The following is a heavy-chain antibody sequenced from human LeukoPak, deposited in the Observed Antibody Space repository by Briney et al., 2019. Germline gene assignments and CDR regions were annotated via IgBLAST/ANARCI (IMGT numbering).Heavy chain of an antibody. J-gene: IGHJ4*02. CDR1: GGSFSGYY. D-gene: IGHD2-21*02. Sequence: TSETLSLTCAVYGGSFSGYYWSWVRQAPGKGLEWVSAISGSGDNTYYADSVKGRFTVSRDNSKNTLYVQMKSLRAEDTAVYYCAKDFVVVPGNVNYFDYWGQGTLVTVSS. CDR2: ISGSGDNT. CDR3: AKDFVVVPGNVNYFDY. V-gene: IGHV3-23*01.